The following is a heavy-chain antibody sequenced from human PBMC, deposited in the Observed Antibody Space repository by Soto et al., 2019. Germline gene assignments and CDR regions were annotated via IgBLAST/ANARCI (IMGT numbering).Heavy chain of an antibody. CDR1: GFTFGAYT. D-gene: IGHD1-26*01. J-gene: IGHJ3*02. V-gene: IGHV3-30*09. Sequence: QMHLVESGGGVVQPGGSLRLSCAASGFTFGAYTMHWVRQAPGKGLEWVTDISYDGNRERYTDPVKGRFAVSRDNPKSTVYLQMNSLRPEDTAVYYCARDGYSGRSDGFDIWGKGTMVTVSS. CDR2: ISYDGNRE. CDR3: ARDGYSGRSDGFDI.